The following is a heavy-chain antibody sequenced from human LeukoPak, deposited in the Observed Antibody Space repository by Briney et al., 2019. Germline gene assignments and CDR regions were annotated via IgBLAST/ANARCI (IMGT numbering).Heavy chain of an antibody. J-gene: IGHJ6*02. CDR2: SGDSDGST. D-gene: IGHD6-19*01. V-gene: IGHV3-23*01. CDR1: GFTFSGSG. CDR3: AKGTGIAVAARYPYGMDV. Sequence: PGGSLRLSCAASGFTFSGSGMSWVRQAPGKGLEWISSSGDSDGSTYYADSLKGRFTISRDNSKNTLYLQMNSLRAEDTAVYYCAKGTGIAVAARYPYGMDVWGQGTTVTVSS.